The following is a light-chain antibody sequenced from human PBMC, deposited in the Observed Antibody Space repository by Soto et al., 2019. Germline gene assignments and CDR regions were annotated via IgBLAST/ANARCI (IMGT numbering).Light chain of an antibody. J-gene: IGKJ3*01. CDR1: QSVSCY. Sequence: IGLTQSPGTMSLSPGERATLSCSASQSVSCYLAWYQQKPGQAPSLLIYAPSSRATGIPDRFRGSGSGTDFTATIRRLEPKVFAVYYSQQYRSSPRTFGPGTEVPIK. CDR2: APS. CDR3: QQYRSSPRT. V-gene: IGKV3-20*01.